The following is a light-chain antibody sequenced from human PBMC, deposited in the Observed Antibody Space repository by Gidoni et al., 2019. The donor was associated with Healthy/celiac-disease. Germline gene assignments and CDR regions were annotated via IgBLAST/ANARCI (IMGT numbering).Light chain of an antibody. CDR1: QSVSSSY. J-gene: IGKJ3*01. Sequence: EIVFTQSTGSLSLSPGERAPLSCRASQSVSSSYLAWYQQKPGQAPRLLIYGASSRATGIPDRFSGSGSGTDFTLTISRLEPEDFAVYYCQQYGSSPFTFGPGTKVDIK. V-gene: IGKV3-20*01. CDR2: GAS. CDR3: QQYGSSPFT.